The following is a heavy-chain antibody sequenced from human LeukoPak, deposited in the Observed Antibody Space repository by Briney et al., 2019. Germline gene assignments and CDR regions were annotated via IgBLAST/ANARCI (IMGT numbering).Heavy chain of an antibody. CDR1: GFTFSIYS. CDR2: ITSSSNYI. CDR3: ARDRGYFDN. V-gene: IGHV3-21*01. Sequence: PGGSLRLSCAASGFTFSIYSMNWVRQAPGKGLEWLSSITSSSNYIYYADSVKGRFTISRDNVQNLLYLQMNSLRAEDTAMYYCARDRGYFDNWGQGTLVTVSS. J-gene: IGHJ4*02.